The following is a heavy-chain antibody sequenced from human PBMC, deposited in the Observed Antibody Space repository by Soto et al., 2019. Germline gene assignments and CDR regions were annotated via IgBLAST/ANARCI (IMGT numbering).Heavy chain of an antibody. D-gene: IGHD1-7*01. CDR3: AKDMVSGTYYYYYMDV. J-gene: IGHJ6*03. Sequence: GGSLRLSCAASGFTFNDYAIHWVRQAPGKGLEWVSGISWNSAIVGYADSVKGRFTISRDNAKNSLYLQMNSLRAEDTALYFCAKDMVSGTYYYYYMDVWGKGTTVTVSS. CDR1: GFTFNDYA. V-gene: IGHV3-9*01. CDR2: ISWNSAIV.